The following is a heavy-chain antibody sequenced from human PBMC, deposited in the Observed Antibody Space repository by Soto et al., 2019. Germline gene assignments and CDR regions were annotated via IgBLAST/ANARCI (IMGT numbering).Heavy chain of an antibody. CDR2: IDPSDSYT. CDR1: GYSFTSYW. Sequence: GDSLKISCKGSGYSFTSYWISWVRQMPGKGLEWMGRIDPSDSYTNYSPSFQGHVTISADKSISTAYLQWSSLKASDTAMYYCARIDRITVRPSPDVWGQGTTVTVSS. D-gene: IGHD6-6*01. CDR3: ARIDRITVRPSPDV. V-gene: IGHV5-10-1*01. J-gene: IGHJ6*02.